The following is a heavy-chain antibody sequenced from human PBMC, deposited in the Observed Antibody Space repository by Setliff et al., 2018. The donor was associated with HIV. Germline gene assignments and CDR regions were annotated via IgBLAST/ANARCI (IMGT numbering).Heavy chain of an antibody. CDR1: GYNFTSPW. J-gene: IGHJ3*02. CDR2: IFPGDSDV. Sequence: GESLKISCKGSGYNFTSPWIGWVRQMPGRGLEWMAIIFPGDSDVRKSPSFQGQVTISADKSIDTAYLQWSSLKASDTAMYYCARFRYSGSYYVGDAFEIWGQGTMVTVSS. V-gene: IGHV5-51*01. D-gene: IGHD1-26*01. CDR3: ARFRYSGSYYVGDAFEI.